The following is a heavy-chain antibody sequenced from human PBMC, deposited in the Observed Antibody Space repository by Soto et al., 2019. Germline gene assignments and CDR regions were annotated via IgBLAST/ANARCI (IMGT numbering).Heavy chain of an antibody. CDR2: ISWNSGTI. V-gene: IGHV3-9*01. Sequence: QPGGSLRLSCVASGFIFEDYAMNWVRQGPGKGLEWVSGISWNSGTIGYADAVKGRFTISRDNAKNSLHLQMNSLRAEDTAVYYCARGDHDFWSGSRGWFDPWGQGTLVTVSS. CDR1: GFIFEDYA. CDR3: ARGDHDFWSGSRGWFDP. J-gene: IGHJ5*02. D-gene: IGHD3-3*01.